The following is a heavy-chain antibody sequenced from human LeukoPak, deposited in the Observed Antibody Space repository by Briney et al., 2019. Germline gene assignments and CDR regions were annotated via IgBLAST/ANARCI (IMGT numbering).Heavy chain of an antibody. CDR3: VRGGASTWS. V-gene: IGHV3-21*01. CDR1: GFAFSSYS. J-gene: IGHJ5*02. CDR2: ISRSSSYL. Sequence: GESLRLSCAASGFAFSSYSMNWVRQAPGKGLEWVSSISRSSSYLYFADSVRGRFTISRDDARNSLYLQMNSLRAEDTAVYYCVRGGASTWSWGQGTLVTVSS. D-gene: IGHD2-15*01.